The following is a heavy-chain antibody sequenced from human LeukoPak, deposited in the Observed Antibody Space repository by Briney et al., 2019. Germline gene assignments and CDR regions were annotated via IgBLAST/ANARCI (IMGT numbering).Heavy chain of an antibody. CDR3: ARDSGIKYYYYYMDV. V-gene: IGHV3-30*04. CDR2: ISYDGSNK. CDR1: GFTFSSYA. J-gene: IGHJ6*03. Sequence: GGSLRLSCAASGFTFSSYAMRWVRQAPGKGLEWVAVISYDGSNKYYADSVKGRFTISRDNSKNTLYLQMNSLRAEDTAVYYCARDSGIKYYYYYMDVWGKGTTVTVSS. D-gene: IGHD6-13*01.